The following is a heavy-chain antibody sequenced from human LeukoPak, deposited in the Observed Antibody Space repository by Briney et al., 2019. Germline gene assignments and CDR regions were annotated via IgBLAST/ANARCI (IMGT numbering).Heavy chain of an antibody. CDR3: ARIVTGPEPFDY. Sequence: HPGGSLRLSCAASGFTFSSYLMHWVRQAPGKGLVWVSRISSDGSESTYAASVRGRYTISRDNAKSTLYLQMNSLRDEDTAVYFCARIVTGPEPFDYWGQGTLVTVSS. D-gene: IGHD3-9*01. CDR2: ISSDGSES. J-gene: IGHJ4*02. CDR1: GFTFSSYL. V-gene: IGHV3-74*01.